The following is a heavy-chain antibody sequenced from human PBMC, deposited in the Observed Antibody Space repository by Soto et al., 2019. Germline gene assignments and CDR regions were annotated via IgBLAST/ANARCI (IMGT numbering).Heavy chain of an antibody. J-gene: IGHJ4*02. CDR2: ISAYNGNT. Sequence: GASVKVSCKASGYTFTSYGISWVRQAPGQGLEWMGWISAYNGNTNYAQKLQGRVTMTTDTSTSTAYMELRSLRSDDTAVYYCARVRYYYDSSGYGGYFDYWGQGTLVTVSS. V-gene: IGHV1-18*01. CDR3: ARVRYYYDSSGYGGYFDY. D-gene: IGHD3-22*01. CDR1: GYTFTSYG.